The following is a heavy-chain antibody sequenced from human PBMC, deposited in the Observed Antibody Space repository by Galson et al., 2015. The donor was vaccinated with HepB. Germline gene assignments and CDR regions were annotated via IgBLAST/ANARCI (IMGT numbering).Heavy chain of an antibody. Sequence: SLRLSCAASGFTFSSYAMHWVRQAPGKGLEWVAVISYDGSNKYYADSVKGRFTISRDNSKNTLYLQMNSLRAEDTAVYYCARERYSSGQLDYWGQGTLVTVSS. CDR2: ISYDGSNK. V-gene: IGHV3-30*04. CDR1: GFTFSSYA. CDR3: ARERYSSGQLDY. D-gene: IGHD6-19*01. J-gene: IGHJ4*02.